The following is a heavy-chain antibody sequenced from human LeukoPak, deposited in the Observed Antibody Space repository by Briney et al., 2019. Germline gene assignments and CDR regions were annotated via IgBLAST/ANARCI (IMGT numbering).Heavy chain of an antibody. J-gene: IGHJ3*02. CDR3: ARDPDSSGYYAVGAFDI. CDR2: IIPIFGTA. D-gene: IGHD3-22*01. CDR1: GGTFSSYA. Sequence: PGASVKVSCKASGGTFSSYAISWVRQAPGQGLEWMGGIIPIFGTANYAQKFQGRVTITADKSTSTAYMELSSLRSEDTAVYYCARDPDSSGYYAVGAFDIWGQGTMVTVSS. V-gene: IGHV1-69*06.